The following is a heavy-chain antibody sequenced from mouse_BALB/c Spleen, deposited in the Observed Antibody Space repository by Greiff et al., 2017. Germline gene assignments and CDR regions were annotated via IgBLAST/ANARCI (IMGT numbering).Heavy chain of an antibody. V-gene: IGHV2-9*02. Sequence: VKLMESGPGLVAPSQSLSITCTVSGFSLTSYGVHWVRQPPGKGLEWLGVIWAGGSTNYNSALMSRLSISKDNSKSQVFLKMNSLQTDDTAMYYCAREVEYGNFFAYWGQGTLVTVSA. CDR2: IWAGGST. CDR1: GFSLTSYG. CDR3: AREVEYGNFFAY. J-gene: IGHJ3*01. D-gene: IGHD2-10*02.